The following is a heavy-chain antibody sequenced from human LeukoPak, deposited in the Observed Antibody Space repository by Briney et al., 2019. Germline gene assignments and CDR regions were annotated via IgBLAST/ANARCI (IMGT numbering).Heavy chain of an antibody. V-gene: IGHV3-49*04. CDR1: GFTFGDYT. J-gene: IGHJ4*02. Sequence: GGSLRLSCTTSGFTFGDYTMTWVRQAPGKGLEWVGFIRIKSSGGTAEYAASVKGRFTISRDDSKSIAYLQMNSLNTEDTAVYYCARAVTSTEGYWGQGTLVTVSS. CDR2: IRIKSSGGTA. CDR3: ARAVTSTEGY.